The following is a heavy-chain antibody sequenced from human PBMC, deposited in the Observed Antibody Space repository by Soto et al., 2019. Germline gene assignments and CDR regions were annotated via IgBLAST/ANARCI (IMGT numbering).Heavy chain of an antibody. CDR2: IYATGTT. CDR1: VASISGYY. CDR3: VRDGTKTLRDWFDP. D-gene: IGHD1-1*01. Sequence: SESLSLTCTVSVASISGYYWSWIRKSAGKGLEWIGRIYATGTTDYNPSLKSRVMMSVDTSKKQFSLKLRSVTAADTAVYYCVRDGTKTLRDWFDPWGQGISVTVSS. V-gene: IGHV4-4*07. J-gene: IGHJ5*02.